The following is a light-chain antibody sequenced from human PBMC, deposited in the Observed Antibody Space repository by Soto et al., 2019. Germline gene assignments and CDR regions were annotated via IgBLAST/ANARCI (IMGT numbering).Light chain of an antibody. CDR2: DAS. V-gene: IGKV1-5*01. CDR1: QSISGW. Sequence: GDRVTITCRASQSISGWLAWYQQIPGKAPKLLIYDASSLESGVPSRFSGSGSGTEFTLTISSLQPDDFATYYCQQYNSFPWTFGQGTQVEIK. J-gene: IGKJ1*01. CDR3: QQYNSFPWT.